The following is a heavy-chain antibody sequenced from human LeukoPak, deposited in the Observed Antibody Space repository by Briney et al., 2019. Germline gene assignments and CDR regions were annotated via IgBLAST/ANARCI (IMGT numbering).Heavy chain of an antibody. J-gene: IGHJ6*03. CDR3: MDV. CDR2: ISYSGNT. V-gene: IGHV4-39*02. Sequence: SETLSLTCTVSAGSISSSDYYWGWIRQSPGKGLEWIGRISYSGNTYYNPSLKSRVTISVDTSKNHFSLRLSPVTAADTAVYYYMDVWGEGTTVAVSS. CDR1: AGSISSSDYY.